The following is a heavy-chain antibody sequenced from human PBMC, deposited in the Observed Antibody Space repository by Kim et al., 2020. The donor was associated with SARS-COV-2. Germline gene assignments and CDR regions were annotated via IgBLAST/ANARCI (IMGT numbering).Heavy chain of an antibody. Sequence: GGSLRLSCAASGFTFSDYYMSWIRQAPGKGLEWVSYISSSGSTIYYADSVKGRFTISRDNAKNSLYLQMNSLRAEDTAVYYCARVTVSITMIVVVREPPDYWGQGTLVTVSS. CDR3: ARVTVSITMIVVVREPPDY. CDR2: ISSSGSTI. CDR1: GFTFSDYY. J-gene: IGHJ4*02. D-gene: IGHD3-22*01. V-gene: IGHV3-11*01.